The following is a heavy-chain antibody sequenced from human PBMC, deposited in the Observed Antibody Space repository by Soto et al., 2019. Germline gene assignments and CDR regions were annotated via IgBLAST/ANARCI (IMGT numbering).Heavy chain of an antibody. CDR2: ISGSGGST. CDR1: VFAFSTSA. D-gene: IGHD3-10*01. V-gene: IGHV3-23*01. J-gene: IGHJ3*02. Sequence: PWWSLRLSCSASVFAFSTSAMSWFRQAPGKGLVWVSAISGSGGSTFYADSVKGRFTISRDNYMNTLYLQMNSLRTEDTAVYYCAHPRGFGVFDAYDIWGPGTMVTVSS. CDR3: AHPRGFGVFDAYDI.